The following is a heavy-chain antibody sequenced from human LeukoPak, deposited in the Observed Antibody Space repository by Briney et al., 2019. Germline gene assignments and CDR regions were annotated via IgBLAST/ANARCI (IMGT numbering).Heavy chain of an antibody. CDR3: AKCYYDFWSAYPY. V-gene: IGHV3-23*01. CDR2: ITGSGGT. J-gene: IGHJ4*02. CDR1: GFTFSSYA. Sequence: PGGSLRLSCAASGFTFSSYAMSWVRQAPGEGLEWVSTITGSGGTYYADSVKGRFTISRDNSKNTVYLQMNSLRAEDTAVYYCAKCYYDFWSAYPYWGQGTLVTVSS. D-gene: IGHD3-3*01.